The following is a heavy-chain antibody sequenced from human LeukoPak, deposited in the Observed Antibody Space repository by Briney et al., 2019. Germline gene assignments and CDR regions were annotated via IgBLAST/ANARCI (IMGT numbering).Heavy chain of an antibody. J-gene: IGHJ5*02. CDR1: GGSFSGYY. Sequence: SETLSLTCAVYGGSFSGYYWSCIRQPPGKGLEWIGEINHSGSTNYNPSLKSRVTISVDTSKNQFSLKLSSVTAADTAVYYCARHGGFCSSTSCYGVWFDPWGQGTLVTVSS. D-gene: IGHD2-2*01. CDR3: ARHGGFCSSTSCYGVWFDP. V-gene: IGHV4-34*01. CDR2: INHSGST.